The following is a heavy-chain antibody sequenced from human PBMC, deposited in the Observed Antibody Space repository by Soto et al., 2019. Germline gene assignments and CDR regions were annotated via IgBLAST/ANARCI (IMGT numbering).Heavy chain of an antibody. D-gene: IGHD2-15*01. V-gene: IGHV3-30*03. Sequence: GGSLRLSCAASGFTFSSYGMHWVRQAPGKGLEWVAVISYDGSNKYYADSVKGRFTISRDNSKNTLYLQMNSPRAEDTAVYYCASTVVLAATADYSSSYGMDGWGHGGKLTVTS. CDR2: ISYDGSNK. CDR1: GFTFSSYG. CDR3: ASTVVLAATADYSSSYGMDG. J-gene: IGHJ6*01.